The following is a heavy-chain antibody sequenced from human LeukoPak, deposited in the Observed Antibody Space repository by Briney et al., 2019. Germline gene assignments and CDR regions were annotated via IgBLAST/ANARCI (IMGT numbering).Heavy chain of an antibody. V-gene: IGHV3-23*01. CDR2: ISGSGGST. CDR1: GFTFSSYA. D-gene: IGHD6-19*01. CDR3: AKPSSGWYYFDY. Sequence: GESLRFSCAASGFTFSSYAMSWVRQAPGKGLKWVSAISGSGGSTYYADSVKGRFTISRDNSKNTLYLQMNSLRAEDTAVYYCAKPSSGWYYFDYWGQGTLVTVSS. J-gene: IGHJ4*02.